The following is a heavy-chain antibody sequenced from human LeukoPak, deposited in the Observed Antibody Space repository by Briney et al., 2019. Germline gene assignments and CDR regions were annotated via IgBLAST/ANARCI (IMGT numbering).Heavy chain of an antibody. Sequence: SQRLYPTPTVQFDPNSVVNCKCRWLGQPPGKRLKRIGRIYTSGSTNYNPSLKSRVTISVDTSKNQFSLKLSSVTAADTAVYFCARGIVVVVQLGFYYYYMDVWGKGATVTISS. D-gene: IGHD2-15*01. CDR3: ARGIVVVVQLGFYYYYMDV. CDR1: FDPNSVVNCK. CDR2: IYTSGST. V-gene: IGHV4-61*02. J-gene: IGHJ6*03.